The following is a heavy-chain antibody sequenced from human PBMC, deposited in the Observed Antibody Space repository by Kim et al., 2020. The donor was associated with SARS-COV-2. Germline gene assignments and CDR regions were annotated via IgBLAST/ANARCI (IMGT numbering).Heavy chain of an antibody. CDR3: ARDGSPGTTKRYGMDV. D-gene: IGHD1-26*01. CDR2: IKQDGSEK. V-gene: IGHV3-7*01. J-gene: IGHJ6*02. Sequence: GGSLRLSCAASGFTFSSYWMSWVRQAPGKGLEWVANIKQDGSEKYYVDSVKGRFTISRDNAKNSLYLQMNSLRAEDTAVYYCARDGSPGTTKRYGMDVWGQGTTVTVSS. CDR1: GFTFSSYW.